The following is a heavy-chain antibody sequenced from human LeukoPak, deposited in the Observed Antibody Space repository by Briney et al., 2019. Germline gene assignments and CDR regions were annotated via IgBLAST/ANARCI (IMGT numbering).Heavy chain of an antibody. Sequence: ASETLSLTCTVSGGSISSYYWTWIRQPPGKGLEWIGYIYYSGSTNYNPSLKSRVTISVDTSKNQFSLRLSSVTAADTAVYYCARVSGDQLLTFGYWGQGTLVTVSS. CDR1: GGSISSYY. D-gene: IGHD2-2*01. CDR3: ARVSGDQLLTFGY. V-gene: IGHV4-59*01. CDR2: IYYSGST. J-gene: IGHJ4*02.